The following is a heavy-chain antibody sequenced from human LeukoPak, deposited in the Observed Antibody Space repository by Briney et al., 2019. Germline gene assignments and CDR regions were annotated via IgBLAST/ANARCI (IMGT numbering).Heavy chain of an antibody. J-gene: IGHJ4*02. V-gene: IGHV1-69*01. CDR1: GGTFSTYA. CDR3: ARAAYSSSYAAGY. D-gene: IGHD6-6*01. CDR2: IIPIFGTA. Sequence: RASVKVSCKASGGTFSTYAISWVRQAPGQGLEWVGGIIPIFGTANYAQKFQGRVTITADESTSTAYMELSSLRSEDTAVYYCARAAYSSSYAAGYWGQGTLVTVSS.